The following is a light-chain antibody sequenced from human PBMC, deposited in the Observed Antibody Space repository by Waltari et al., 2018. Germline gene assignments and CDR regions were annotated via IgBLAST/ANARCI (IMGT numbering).Light chain of an antibody. CDR1: NSTIGPGYH. CDR2: GNN. J-gene: IGLJ3*02. CDR3: QSYDRSLSPVEV. V-gene: IGLV1-40*01. Sequence: QSVLTQPPSVSAAPGQRVTISCTGSNSTIGPGYHVHWYQQLPGTVPKLLIYGNNNRPSGVLDRFSGCKSGTSASLAITGLQAEDEADYYCQSYDRSLSPVEVFGGGTKLTVL.